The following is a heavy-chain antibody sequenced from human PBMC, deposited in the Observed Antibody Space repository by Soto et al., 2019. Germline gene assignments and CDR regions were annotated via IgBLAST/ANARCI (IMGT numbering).Heavy chain of an antibody. Sequence: SLRLSCSASVFTFSDYYMSWIRQAPGKGLEWVSYISSSGSTIYYADSVKGRFTISRDNAKNSLYLQMNSLRAEDTAVYYCAREPDSSATHYYYGMDVWGRGTTVTVS. CDR2: ISSSGSTI. D-gene: IGHD3-22*01. CDR3: AREPDSSATHYYYGMDV. J-gene: IGHJ6*02. CDR1: VFTFSDYY. V-gene: IGHV3-11*01.